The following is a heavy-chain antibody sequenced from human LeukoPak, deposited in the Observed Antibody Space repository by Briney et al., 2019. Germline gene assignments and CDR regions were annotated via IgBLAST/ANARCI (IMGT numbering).Heavy chain of an antibody. CDR3: ARDPRGSSSGYYLLDY. J-gene: IGHJ4*02. CDR2: ISAYNGNT. CDR1: GYTFTRYG. V-gene: IGHV1-18*01. D-gene: IGHD3-22*01. Sequence: GASVKVSCKASGYTFTRYGISWVRQTPGQGLEWMGWISAYNGNTNYAQKLQGRVTMTTDTSTSTAYMELRSLRSDDTAVYYCARDPRGSSSGYYLLDYWGQRSLVTVSS.